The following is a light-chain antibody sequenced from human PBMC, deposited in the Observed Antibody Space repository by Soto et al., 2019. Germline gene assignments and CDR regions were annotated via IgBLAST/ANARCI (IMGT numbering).Light chain of an antibody. Sequence: DIQMTQSPSTLSASVGDRVTITCRASQSISSWLAWYQQKPGKAPKLLIYKASSLESGVPSRFSGSGSGTEFTLTISSLQPDDFATYYCQQLNSYPIATFGGGTKVDIK. CDR2: KAS. V-gene: IGKV1-5*03. CDR1: QSISSW. CDR3: QQLNSYPIAT. J-gene: IGKJ4*01.